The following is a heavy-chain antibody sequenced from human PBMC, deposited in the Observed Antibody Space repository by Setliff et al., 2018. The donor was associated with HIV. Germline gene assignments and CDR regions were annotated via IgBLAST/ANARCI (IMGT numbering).Heavy chain of an antibody. Sequence: SETLSLTCTVSGGSVSDTSYYWGWIRQPPGKGLEWLADVYYSGGTYYNPSLNSRVTISVDTSRNQFSLKLTSVTAADTALYFCARGPPGSSIGWYVGYWGQGTLVTVSS. CDR2: VYYSGGT. J-gene: IGHJ4*02. V-gene: IGHV4-39*01. CDR3: ARGPPGSSIGWYVGY. D-gene: IGHD6-19*01. CDR1: GGSVSDTSYY.